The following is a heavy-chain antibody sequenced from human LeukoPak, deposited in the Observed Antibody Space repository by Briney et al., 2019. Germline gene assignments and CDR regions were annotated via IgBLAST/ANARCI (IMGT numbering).Heavy chain of an antibody. CDR3: ARGLPGYSGGDDAFDI. V-gene: IGHV4-59*01. J-gene: IGHJ3*02. CDR1: GGSITSYY. Sequence: SETLSLTCTVSGGSITSYYWSWFRQPPGKGLEYIGYIFYSGSTNYSPSPKSRVTISLDTSKNQFSLMLSSVTAADTAVYYCARGLPGYSGGDDAFDIWGQGTVVIVS. D-gene: IGHD6-19*01. CDR2: IFYSGST.